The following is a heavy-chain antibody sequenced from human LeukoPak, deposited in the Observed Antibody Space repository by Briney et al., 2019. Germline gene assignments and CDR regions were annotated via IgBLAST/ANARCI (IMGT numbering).Heavy chain of an antibody. Sequence: PGGSLRLSCTASGFTLSDYWMQWVRQAPGKGLEWISRIYSDESSAYYADSVKGRFTISRDNAKKTLYLQMNSLRVEDTAMYYCARDPGIAVAGTADPYWGQGTLVTVSS. CDR3: ARDPGIAVAGTADPY. D-gene: IGHD6-19*01. V-gene: IGHV3-74*01. J-gene: IGHJ4*02. CDR2: IYSDESSA. CDR1: GFTLSDYW.